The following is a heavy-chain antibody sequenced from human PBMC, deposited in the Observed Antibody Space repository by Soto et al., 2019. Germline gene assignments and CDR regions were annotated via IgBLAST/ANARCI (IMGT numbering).Heavy chain of an antibody. J-gene: IGHJ4*02. CDR3: ARHAIDGAAAGPSSFDY. CDR2: VYYTGST. Sequence: SETLSLTCTVSGGSVSSSYWSWIRQPPGKGLEWIGCVYYTGSTNYNPSLKSRVTISLDTSNNKFSLQLSSVTAADTAVYYCARHAIDGAAAGPSSFDYWGQGTLVTVSS. V-gene: IGHV4-59*08. CDR1: GGSVSSSY. D-gene: IGHD6-13*01.